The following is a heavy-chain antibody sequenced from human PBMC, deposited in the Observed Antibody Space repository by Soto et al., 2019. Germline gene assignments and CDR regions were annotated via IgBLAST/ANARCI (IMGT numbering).Heavy chain of an antibody. D-gene: IGHD3-16*01. Sequence: ASVKVSCKASGYTFTSYGISWVRQAPGQGLEWMGWISAYNGNTNYAQKLQGRVTMTTDTSTSTAYMELRSLRSDDTAVYYCAREATLNYYYYYMDVWGKGTTVTVSS. V-gene: IGHV1-18*01. CDR1: GYTFTSYG. CDR2: ISAYNGNT. J-gene: IGHJ6*03. CDR3: AREATLNYYYYYMDV.